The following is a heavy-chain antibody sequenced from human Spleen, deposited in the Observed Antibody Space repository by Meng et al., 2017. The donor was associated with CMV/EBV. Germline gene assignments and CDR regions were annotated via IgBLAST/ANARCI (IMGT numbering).Heavy chain of an antibody. CDR1: GFTVSSNY. V-gene: IGHV3-11*04. D-gene: IGHD5-12*01. CDR2: ISGSGTTV. CDR3: AGIVATIDDGY. Sequence: GGSLRLSCAASGFTVSSNYMNWVRQAPGKGLEWVSYISGSGTTVYYADSVKGRFTISRDNAKNSLYLQMNSLRAEDTAVYYCAGIVATIDDGYWGQRTLVTVSS. J-gene: IGHJ4*02.